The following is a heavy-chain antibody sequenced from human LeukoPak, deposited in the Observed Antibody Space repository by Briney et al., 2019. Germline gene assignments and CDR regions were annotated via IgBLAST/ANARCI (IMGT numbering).Heavy chain of an antibody. CDR3: ARGYGDYVGIENYFDY. J-gene: IGHJ4*02. V-gene: IGHV4-4*07. CDR1: GASISTYY. Sequence: SETLSLTCTISGASISTYYWTWIRQPAGKGLEWIGRIYTSGTTNYNPSLKNRVTMSVDTSKNQFSLKLSSVTAADTAVYYCARGYGDYVGIENYFDYWRQGTLVTVPS. D-gene: IGHD4-17*01. CDR2: IYTSGTT.